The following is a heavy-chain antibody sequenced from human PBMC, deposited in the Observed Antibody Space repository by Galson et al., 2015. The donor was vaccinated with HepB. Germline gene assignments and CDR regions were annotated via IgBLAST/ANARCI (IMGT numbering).Heavy chain of an antibody. D-gene: IGHD3-22*01. CDR2: MKPSTGDT. CDR1: GYTFTSFD. Sequence: SVKVSCKASGYTFTSFDINWVRQATGQGLEWMGWMKPSTGDTGYAREFQGGVTMTRNTSISTAYMELNSLRSEDTAVYFCARGVTMIQGTIYDAFDIWGQGTKATVSA. CDR3: ARGVTMIQGTIYDAFDI. J-gene: IGHJ3*02. V-gene: IGHV1-8*02.